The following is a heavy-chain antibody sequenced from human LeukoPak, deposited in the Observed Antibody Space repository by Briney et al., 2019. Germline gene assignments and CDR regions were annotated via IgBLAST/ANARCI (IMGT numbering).Heavy chain of an antibody. Sequence: GGSLRLSCAASGFTVSSNYMSWVRQAPGKGLEWVSVISGSGGTTYYADSVKGRFTISRDSSKNTLYLQMNSLRAEDTAVYYCAKVSGGGLYYDGMDVWGQGTTVTVSS. CDR2: ISGSGGTT. CDR3: AKVSGGGLYYDGMDV. J-gene: IGHJ6*02. D-gene: IGHD1-14*01. CDR1: GFTVSSNY. V-gene: IGHV3-23*01.